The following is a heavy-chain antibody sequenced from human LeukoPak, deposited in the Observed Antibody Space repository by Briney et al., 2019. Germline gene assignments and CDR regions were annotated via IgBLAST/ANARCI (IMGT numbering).Heavy chain of an antibody. V-gene: IGHV3-30*18. CDR3: AEDFTNGGNFYY. D-gene: IGHD4-23*01. CDR2: ISYDGSNK. CDR1: GFTFSNYG. J-gene: IGHJ4*02. Sequence: PGGSLRLSCAASGFTFSNYGMHWVRQAPGKGLEWAAVISYDGSNKFYADSVRGRFTISRDNSKNTLYLQMNSLRAEDTAVYYCAEDFTNGGNFYYWGQGTLVTVSS.